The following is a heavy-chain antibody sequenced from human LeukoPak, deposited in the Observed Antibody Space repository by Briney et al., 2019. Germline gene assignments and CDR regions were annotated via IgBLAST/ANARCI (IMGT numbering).Heavy chain of an antibody. CDR1: GFTFSSYA. J-gene: IGHJ6*02. Sequence: GGSLRLSCAASGFTFSSYAMHWVRQAPGKGLEWVAVISYDGSNKYYADSVKGRFTISRDNSKNTLYLQMNSLRAEDTAVYYCAKESRHYDILTYSYSYYGMDVWGQGTTVTVSS. CDR3: AKESRHYDILTYSYSYYGMDV. V-gene: IGHV3-30*04. CDR2: ISYDGSNK. D-gene: IGHD3-9*01.